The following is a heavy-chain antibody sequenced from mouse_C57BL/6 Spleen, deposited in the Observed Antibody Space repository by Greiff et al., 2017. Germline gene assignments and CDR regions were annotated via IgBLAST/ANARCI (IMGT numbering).Heavy chain of an antibody. J-gene: IGHJ3*01. D-gene: IGHD2-3*01. CDR2: IDPSDSET. CDR1: GYTFTSYW. V-gene: IGHV1-52*01. CDR3: ARSDDGYYTLAY. Sequence: QVQLQQPGAELVRPGSSVKLSCKASGYTFTSYWMHWVKQRPIQGLEWIGNIDPSDSETHYNQKFKDKATLTVDKSSSTAYMQLSSLTSEDSAVYYCARSDDGYYTLAYWGQGTLVTVSA.